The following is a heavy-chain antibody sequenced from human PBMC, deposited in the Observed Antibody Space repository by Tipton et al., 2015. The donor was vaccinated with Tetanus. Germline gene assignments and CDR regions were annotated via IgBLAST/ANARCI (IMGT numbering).Heavy chain of an antibody. V-gene: IGHV3-23*01. CDR2: ISGSGIST. D-gene: IGHD4-11*01. CDR3: AKGMTKVSISYFDY. Sequence: SGFAFSAYWMYWVRQTPGKGLEWVSGISGSGISTYDTDSVKGRFIISRDNSKNTVYLEMNSLRAEDTAVYYCAKGMTKVSISYFDYWGQGTLVTVSS. J-gene: IGHJ4*02. CDR1: GFAFSAYW.